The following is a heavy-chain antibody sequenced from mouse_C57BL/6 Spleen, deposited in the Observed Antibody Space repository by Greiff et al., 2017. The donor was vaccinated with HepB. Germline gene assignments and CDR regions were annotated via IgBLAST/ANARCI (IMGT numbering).Heavy chain of an antibody. CDR1: GYTFTSYW. CDR2: IDPSDSYT. D-gene: IGHD2-5*01. J-gene: IGHJ1*03. Sequence: QVQLQQPGAELVKPGASVKLSCKASGYTFTSYWMQWVKQRPGQGLEWIGEIDPSDSYTNYNQKFKGKATLTVDTSSSTAYMQRSSLTSEDSAVYYCARRPDSNWYFDVWGTGTTVTVSS. V-gene: IGHV1-50*01. CDR3: ARRPDSNWYFDV.